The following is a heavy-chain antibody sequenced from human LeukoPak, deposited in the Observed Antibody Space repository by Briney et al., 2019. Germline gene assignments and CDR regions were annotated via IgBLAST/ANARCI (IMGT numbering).Heavy chain of an antibody. CDR1: GYTFTGYY. CDR3: ARLSIAAAGLDY. Sequence: ASVKVSCKASGYTFTGYYMHWVRQAPGQGLEWVGWINPNSGGTNYAQKFQGRATMTRDTSISTAYMELSRLRSDDTAVYYCARLSIAAAGLDYWGQGTLVTVSS. J-gene: IGHJ4*02. V-gene: IGHV1-2*02. D-gene: IGHD6-6*01. CDR2: INPNSGGT.